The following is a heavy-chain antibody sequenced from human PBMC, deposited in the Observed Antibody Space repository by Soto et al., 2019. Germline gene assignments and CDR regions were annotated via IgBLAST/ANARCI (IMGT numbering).Heavy chain of an antibody. Sequence: GGSLILSCAASGFTFRGYGRHWVRQAPGKGLVWVARIHDDGSITNYADSVKGRFTISRDNAKNTLYLQMNSLRAEDTAVYYCGRVPAAAAGIGIDHWGQGILVTVS. D-gene: IGHD6-13*01. V-gene: IGHV3-74*01. CDR2: IHDDGSIT. CDR3: GRVPAAAAGIGIDH. J-gene: IGHJ4*02. CDR1: GFTFRGYG.